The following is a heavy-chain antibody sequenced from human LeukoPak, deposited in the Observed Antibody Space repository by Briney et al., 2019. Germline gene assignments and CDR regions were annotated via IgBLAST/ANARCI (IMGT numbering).Heavy chain of an antibody. V-gene: IGHV4-34*01. CDR2: INHSGSA. Sequence: SETLSLTCAVSGGSFSGYYWTWIRQPPGKGLEWIGEINHSGSANYNPSLMSRVTISLDTSKSHFSLNLSSVTAADTAVYYCARGQGTVTTHWGQGTLVTVSS. CDR3: ARGQGTVTTH. CDR1: GGSFSGYY. J-gene: IGHJ4*02. D-gene: IGHD4-17*01.